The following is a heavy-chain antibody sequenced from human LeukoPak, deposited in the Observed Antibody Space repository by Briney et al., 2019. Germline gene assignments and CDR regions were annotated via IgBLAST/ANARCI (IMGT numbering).Heavy chain of an antibody. CDR2: IIPIFGTA. CDR3: ARDLDPYYYDSSGPHDAFDI. D-gene: IGHD3-22*01. V-gene: IGHV1-69*13. CDR1: GYTFTSYA. J-gene: IGHJ3*02. Sequence: SVKVSCKASGYTFTSYAISWVRQAPGQGLEWMGGIIPIFGTANYAQKFQGRVTITADESTSTAYMELSSLRSEDTAVYYCARDLDPYYYDSSGPHDAFDIWGQGTMVTVSS.